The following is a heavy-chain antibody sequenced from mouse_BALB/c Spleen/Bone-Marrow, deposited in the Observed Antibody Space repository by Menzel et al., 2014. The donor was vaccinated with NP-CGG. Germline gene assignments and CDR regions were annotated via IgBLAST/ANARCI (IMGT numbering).Heavy chain of an antibody. Sequence: EVQLQQPGPSLVKPSQTLSLTCSVTGDTITSGYWNWIRKFPGNKLEYMGYINYSGSTYYNPSLKSRISISRDISKNQYYLQLNSVTTEDTATYYCARDSSGGILAMDYWGQGTSVTVSS. CDR3: ARDSSGGILAMDY. D-gene: IGHD3-2*01. CDR1: GDTITSGY. J-gene: IGHJ4*01. V-gene: IGHV3-8*02. CDR2: INYSGST.